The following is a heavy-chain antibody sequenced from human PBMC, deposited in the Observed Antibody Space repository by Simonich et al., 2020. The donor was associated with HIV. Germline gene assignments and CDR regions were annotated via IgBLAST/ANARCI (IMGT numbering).Heavy chain of an antibody. J-gene: IGHJ4*02. Sequence: QVQLQQWGAGLLKPSETLSLTCAVYGGSFRGYYWSWIRQPPWQGLEWIGEINHCGRSNYNPSLKSRVTRSVDASKNQFSLKLSSVTAADTAVYYCTRGYGDYGDYWGQGTLVTVSS. CDR3: TRGYGDYGDY. D-gene: IGHD4-17*01. CDR2: INHCGRS. CDR1: GGSFRGYY. V-gene: IGHV4-34*01.